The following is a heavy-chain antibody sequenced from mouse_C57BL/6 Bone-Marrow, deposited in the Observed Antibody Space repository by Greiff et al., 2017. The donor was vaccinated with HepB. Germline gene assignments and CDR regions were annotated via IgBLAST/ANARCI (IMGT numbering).Heavy chain of an antibody. CDR1: GYTFTDYE. D-gene: IGHD1-1*01. CDR2: IDPETGGT. V-gene: IGHV1-15*01. J-gene: IGHJ4*01. CDR3: TREPTVVEDYYAMDY. Sequence: QVQLKESGAELVRPGASVTLSCKASGYTFTDYEMHWVQQTPVHGLEWIGAIDPETGGTAYNQKFKGKAILTADKSSSTAYMELRSLTSEDSAVYYCTREPTVVEDYYAMDYWGQGTSVTVSS.